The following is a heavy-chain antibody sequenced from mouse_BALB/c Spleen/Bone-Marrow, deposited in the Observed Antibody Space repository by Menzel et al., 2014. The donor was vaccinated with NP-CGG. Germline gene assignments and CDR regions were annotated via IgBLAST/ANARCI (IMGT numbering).Heavy chain of an antibody. J-gene: IGHJ3*01. CDR2: INPYNGGS. CDR1: GYSFAGYT. V-gene: IGHV1-18*01. CDR3: AREGYGSSYGFAY. Sequence: EVKLLESGPELVKPGASMKISCKASGYSFAGYTMNWVEQSHGKNLEWIGLINPYNGGSSYNQKFKGKATLTVDKSSSTAYMELLSLTSEDSAVYYCAREGYGSSYGFAYWGQGTLVTVSA. D-gene: IGHD1-1*01.